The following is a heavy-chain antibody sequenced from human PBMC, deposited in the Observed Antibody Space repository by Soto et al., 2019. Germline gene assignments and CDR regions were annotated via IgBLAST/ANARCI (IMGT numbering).Heavy chain of an antibody. CDR2: IYYSGST. CDR3: ARGPSPSGGSYPAY. J-gene: IGHJ4*02. Sequence: QVQLQESGPGLVKPSQTLSLTCTVSGGSISSGGYFWSWIRQHPGKGLEWLGYIYYSGSTYYTPSLKSRVTISLDTSRNQFSLNLNSVTAADTAVYYCARGPSPSGGSYPAYWCQGTLVSVSS. D-gene: IGHD1-26*01. CDR1: GGSISSGGYF. V-gene: IGHV4-31*03.